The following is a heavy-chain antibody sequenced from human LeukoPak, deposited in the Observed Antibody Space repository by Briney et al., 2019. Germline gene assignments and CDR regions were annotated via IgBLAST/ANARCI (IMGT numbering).Heavy chain of an antibody. CDR1: GFTFSSYA. Sequence: GGSLRLSCAASGFTFSSYAMTWVRQAPGKGLEWVSTLSGSGGSTYYADSVKGRFTISRDNARNSLYLQMNSLRDEDTAVYYCARHSGNSFDYWGQGTLVTVSS. CDR2: LSGSGGST. CDR3: ARHSGNSFDY. V-gene: IGHV3-23*01. J-gene: IGHJ4*02. D-gene: IGHD2-21*01.